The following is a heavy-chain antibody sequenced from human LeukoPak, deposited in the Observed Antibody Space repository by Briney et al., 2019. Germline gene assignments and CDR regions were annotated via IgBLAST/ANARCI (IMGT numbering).Heavy chain of an antibody. CDR2: IYYSGSS. CDR1: GASIRSGRNY. CDR3: ARHVSGSAMMHYFDY. D-gene: IGHD5-18*01. Sequence: SETLSLTCNVSGASIRSGRNYWGWIRQSPGKGLEWIGSIYYSGSSSYNPSLQSRVSISVDTSKNHISLKVFSLTAADTALYYCARHVSGSAMMHYFDYWGQGTLVTVSS. J-gene: IGHJ4*02. V-gene: IGHV4-39*01.